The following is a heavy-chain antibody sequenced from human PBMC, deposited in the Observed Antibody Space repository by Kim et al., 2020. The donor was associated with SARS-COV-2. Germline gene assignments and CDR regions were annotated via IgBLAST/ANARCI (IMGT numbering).Heavy chain of an antibody. CDR1: SGSINNYY. CDR2: IFYTGST. D-gene: IGHD1-26*01. J-gene: IGHJ4*01. CDR3: ARHATSSGSYSPSYSFDY. Sequence: SETLSLTCSVSSGSINNYYWSWIRQPPGKGLEWIGYIFYTGSTNYNPSLKSRGTLSLATSKNQFSLRLSSVTAPDTAVYYCARHATSSGSYSPSYSFDY. V-gene: IGHV4-59*08.